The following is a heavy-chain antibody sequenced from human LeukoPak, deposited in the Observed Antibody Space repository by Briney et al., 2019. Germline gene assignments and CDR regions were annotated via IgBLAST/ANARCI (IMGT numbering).Heavy chain of an antibody. CDR2: NTPTSSYI. CDR3: ARLRRTSDSSGYYYYYDY. CDR1: GLGFSSFS. J-gene: IGHJ4*02. D-gene: IGHD3-22*01. Sequence: GGSLRLFCAASGLGFSSFSFNCIRQAPGKGLEGVSSNTPTSSYIYYANSVRGRFTISRENAKTSLYLQMNSLRAEDTAVYYCARLRRTSDSSGYYYYYDYWGQGTLVTASS. V-gene: IGHV3-21*01.